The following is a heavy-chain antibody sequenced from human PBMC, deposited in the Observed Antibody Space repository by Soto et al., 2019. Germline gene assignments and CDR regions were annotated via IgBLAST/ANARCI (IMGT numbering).Heavy chain of an antibody. CDR1: GLTFSSFN. D-gene: IGHD1-7*01. V-gene: IGHV3-64*01. CDR3: VRRVSGNYDY. J-gene: IGHJ4*02. Sequence: EVQLAESGGGMVQPGGSLRLSCVAYGLTFSSFNMHWVRQAPGKGLEYVSSIRSNGGTTYYGNSVKGRFTISRDNSKNTLYLQMGSLRAEDMAVYYCVRRVSGNYDYWGQGTLVTVSS. CDR2: IRSNGGTT.